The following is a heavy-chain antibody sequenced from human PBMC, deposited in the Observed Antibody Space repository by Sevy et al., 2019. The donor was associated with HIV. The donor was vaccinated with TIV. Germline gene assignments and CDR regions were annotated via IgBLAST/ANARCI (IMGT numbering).Heavy chain of an antibody. V-gene: IGHV4-39*01. D-gene: IGHD3-10*01. CDR3: ARHDALNYYYGSGSYYVGYFDY. CDR2: IYYSGST. J-gene: IGHJ4*02. CDR1: GGSISSSSYY. Sequence: SETLSLTCTVSGGSISSSSYYWGWIRQPPGKGLEWIGGIYYSGSTYYNPSLKSRVTISVDTSKNQFSLKLSSVTAADTAVYYCARHDALNYYYGSGSYYVGYFDYWGQGTLVTVSS.